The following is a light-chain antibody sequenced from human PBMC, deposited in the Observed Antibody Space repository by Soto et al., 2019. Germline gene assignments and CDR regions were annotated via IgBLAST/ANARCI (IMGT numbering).Light chain of an antibody. CDR1: SSDVGSYNL. CDR3: CSYAGSRRV. Sequence: QSALTQPASVSGSPGQSITISRTGTSSDVGSYNLVSWYQQHPGKAPKLMIYEVSKRPSGVSNRFSGSKSGNTASLTISGLQAEDEADYYCCSYAGSRRVFGTGTKVTVL. J-gene: IGLJ1*01. V-gene: IGLV2-23*02. CDR2: EVS.